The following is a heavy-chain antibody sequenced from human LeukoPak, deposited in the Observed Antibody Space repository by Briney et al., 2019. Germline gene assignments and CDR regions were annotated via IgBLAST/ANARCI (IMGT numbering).Heavy chain of an antibody. CDR1: GYSFILYG. CDR2: ISTSTGDT. CDR3: APWGDFWSGYYSAGY. D-gene: IGHD3-3*01. J-gene: IGHJ4*02. V-gene: IGHV1-18*01. Sequence: GASVKVSCKTSGYSFILYGISWVRQAPGQGPEWMGWISTSTGDTKYTQKFQGRVTLTTDTSTSTAYMELSSLRAEDTAVYYCAPWGDFWSGYYSAGYWGQGTLVTVSS.